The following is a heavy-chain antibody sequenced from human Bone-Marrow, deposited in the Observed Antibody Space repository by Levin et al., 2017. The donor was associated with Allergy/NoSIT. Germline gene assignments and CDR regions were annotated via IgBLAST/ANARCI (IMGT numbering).Heavy chain of an antibody. D-gene: IGHD5/OR15-5a*01. CDR1: GYTFTGYF. CDR2: INPNSGGT. CDR3: AGNIVSATGFDY. J-gene: IGHJ4*02. Sequence: ASVKVSCKASGYTFTGYFMHWVRQAPGQGLEWMGRINPNSGGTNYAQKFQGRVTMTRDTSISTAYMELSSLRSDDTAVYYCAGNIVSATGFDYWGQGTLVTVSS. V-gene: IGHV1-2*06.